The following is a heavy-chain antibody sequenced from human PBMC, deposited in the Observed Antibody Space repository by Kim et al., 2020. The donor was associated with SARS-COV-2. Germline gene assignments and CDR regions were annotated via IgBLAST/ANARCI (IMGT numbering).Heavy chain of an antibody. J-gene: IGHJ4*02. V-gene: IGHV3-23*01. D-gene: IGHD1-7*01. CDR3: AKEEASRNFHFIDY. CDR1: GFTFSSYA. CDR2: ISGSGGST. Sequence: GGSLRLSCAASGFTFSSYAMSWVRQAPGKGLEWVSAISGSGGSTYYADSVKGRFTISRDNYKNTLYLQMNSLRAEDTAVYYCAKEEASRNFHFIDYWGQGTLVTVSS.